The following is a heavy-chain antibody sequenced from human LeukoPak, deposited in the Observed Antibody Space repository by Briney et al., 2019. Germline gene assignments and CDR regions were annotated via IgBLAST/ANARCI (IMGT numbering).Heavy chain of an antibody. CDR1: GGTFSSYA. CDR3: ARSVRRGYDLGVGYFDY. Sequence: ASVKVSCKASGGTFSSYAISWVRQAPGQGLEWMGRIIPILGIANYAQKFQGRVTITADKSTSTAYMELSSLRSEDTAVYYCARSVRRGYDLGVGYFDYWGQGTLVTVSS. D-gene: IGHD5-12*01. CDR2: IIPILGIA. V-gene: IGHV1-69*04. J-gene: IGHJ4*02.